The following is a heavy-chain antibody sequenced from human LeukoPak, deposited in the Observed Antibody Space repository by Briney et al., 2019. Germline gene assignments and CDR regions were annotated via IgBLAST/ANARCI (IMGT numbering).Heavy chain of an antibody. CDR1: GFTFSNFA. D-gene: IGHD5-12*01. Sequence: PGGSLRLSCTASGFTFSNFAMSWVHQAPGKGLEWVSLVGGGGTDTYYTDSVKGRFTISRDNSKNSIYLQMNNPRAEDTAVYYCAKDGRGYDQPVDYWGQGTRVTVSS. J-gene: IGHJ4*02. CDR2: VGGGGTDT. CDR3: AKDGRGYDQPVDY. V-gene: IGHV3-23*01.